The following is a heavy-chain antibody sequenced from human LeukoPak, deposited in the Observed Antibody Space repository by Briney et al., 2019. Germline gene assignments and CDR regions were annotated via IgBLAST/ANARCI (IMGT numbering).Heavy chain of an antibody. V-gene: IGHV3-23*01. D-gene: IGHD2-15*01. CDR1: GFTFSSYD. J-gene: IGHJ4*02. Sequence: PSGGSLRLSCAASGFTFSSYDMTWVRQAPGKGLEWVSTFGGSGTSTYYADSVKGRFTISRDNSKNTLYLQKNGLRAEDTAVYYCAKGSSCDYWRQGTLVTVSS. CDR2: FGGSGTST. CDR3: AKGSSCDY.